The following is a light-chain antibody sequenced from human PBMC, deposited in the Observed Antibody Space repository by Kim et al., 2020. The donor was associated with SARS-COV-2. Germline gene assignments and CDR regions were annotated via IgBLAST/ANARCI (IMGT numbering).Light chain of an antibody. J-gene: IGLJ2*01. CDR1: KLGDKY. V-gene: IGLV3-1*01. CDR2: QNT. Sequence: SYELTQPPSVSASPGQTASIACSGDKLGDKYVCWYQQRPGQSPVLVIYQNTKRPSGIPERFSGSNSGNTATLTIRGTQAMDEADYYCQAWDSSTVVFGAGTQLTVL. CDR3: QAWDSSTVV.